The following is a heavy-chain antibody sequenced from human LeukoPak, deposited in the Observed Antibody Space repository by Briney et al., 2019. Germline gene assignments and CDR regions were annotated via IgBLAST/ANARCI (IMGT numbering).Heavy chain of an antibody. D-gene: IGHD3-22*01. Sequence: SETLSLTCAVYGGSFSGYYLSWIRQPPGKGLEWIGEINHSGSTNYNPSLKSRVTISVDTSKNQFSLKLSSVTAADTAVYYCVRKRVVKHRGAFDIWGQGTMVTVSS. CDR1: GGSFSGYY. CDR2: INHSGST. J-gene: IGHJ3*02. V-gene: IGHV4-34*01. CDR3: VRKRVVKHRGAFDI.